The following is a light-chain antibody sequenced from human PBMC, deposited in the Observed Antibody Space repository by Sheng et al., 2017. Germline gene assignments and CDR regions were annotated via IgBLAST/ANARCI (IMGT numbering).Light chain of an antibody. CDR2: GAS. CDR1: LTVATN. J-gene: IGKJ1*01. CDR3: QQYNNWPGET. Sequence: ETEMTQSPATLSVSPGERATLSCRASLTVATNLAWYQHRPGQAPRLLIYGASTRATGIPARFSGSGSGTEFTLTISSLQSEDFAVYYCQQYNNWPGETFGQGTKVEI. V-gene: IGKV3-15*01.